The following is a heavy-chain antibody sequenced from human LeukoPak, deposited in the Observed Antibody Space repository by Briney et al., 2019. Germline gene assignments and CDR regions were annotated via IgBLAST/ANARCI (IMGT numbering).Heavy chain of an antibody. Sequence: SETLSLTCTVSGVSISSYYWSWIRQPPGKGLELIAYISNSGSTNYNPSLKSRVTISVDTSKNHFSLNLSSVTAADTAIYFCARRGFFDFWGQGTLVTVSS. J-gene: IGHJ4*02. CDR3: ARRGFFDF. V-gene: IGHV4-59*08. CDR2: ISNSGST. CDR1: GVSISSYY.